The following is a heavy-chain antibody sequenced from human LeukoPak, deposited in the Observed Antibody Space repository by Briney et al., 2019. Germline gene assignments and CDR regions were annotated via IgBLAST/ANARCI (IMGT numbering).Heavy chain of an antibody. CDR1: GGSISSGDYY. J-gene: IGHJ6*02. CDR3: ARARAFMVTSYYGMDV. Sequence: SQTLSLTCTVSGGSISSGDYYWSWIRQPPGKGLEWIGYIYYSGSTYYNPSLKSRVTISVDTSKNQFSLKLSSVTAADTAVYYCARARAFMVTSYYGMDVWGQGTTVTVSS. CDR2: IYYSGST. V-gene: IGHV4-30-4*01. D-gene: IGHD5-18*01.